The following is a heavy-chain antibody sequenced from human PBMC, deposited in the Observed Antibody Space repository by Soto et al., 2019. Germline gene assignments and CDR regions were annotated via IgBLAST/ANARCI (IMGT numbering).Heavy chain of an antibody. CDR3: AKGRSYYYYYGVDV. CDR1: GFTFDYYW. V-gene: IGHV3-23*01. Sequence: PGGSLRLSCAASGFTFDYYWMHWVRQVPGQGLVWVSDIIDSGGSTYYADSVKGRFTISRDNSKSTLYLQMNSLRAEDTALYYCAKGRSYYYYYGVDVWGQGTTVTVSS. CDR2: IIDSGGST. J-gene: IGHJ6*02.